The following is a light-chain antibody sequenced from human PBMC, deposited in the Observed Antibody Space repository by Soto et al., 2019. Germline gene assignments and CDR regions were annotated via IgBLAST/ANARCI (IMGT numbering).Light chain of an antibody. CDR2: EVS. V-gene: IGLV2-14*01. CDR1: SSDVGGHNY. J-gene: IGLJ3*02. Sequence: QSALTQPASVSGSPGQSITISCTGTSSDVGGHNYVSWYQQHPGKAPKLMIYEVSNRPSGVSNRFSGSKSGNTASLTISGLQAEDEADYYCSSFTSINTWVFGGGTKVTVL. CDR3: SSFTSINTWV.